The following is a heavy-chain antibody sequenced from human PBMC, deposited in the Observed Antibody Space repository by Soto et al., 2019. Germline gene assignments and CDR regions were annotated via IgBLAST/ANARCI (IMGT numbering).Heavy chain of an antibody. V-gene: IGHV3-48*02. D-gene: IGHD1-26*01. CDR1: GFTFSSYS. Sequence: EVQLVESGGGLVQPGGSLRLSCAASGFTFSSYSMNWVRQAPGKGLEWVSYISSGSSTIYYADSVKGRFTIFRDNAKNSLYLQMNSLRDEDTAVYYCARVDMGGSYHWGQGTLVTVSS. CDR2: ISSGSSTI. J-gene: IGHJ4*02. CDR3: ARVDMGGSYH.